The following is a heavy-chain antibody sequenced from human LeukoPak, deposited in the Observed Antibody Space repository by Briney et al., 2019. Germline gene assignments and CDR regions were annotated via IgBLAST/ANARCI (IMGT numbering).Heavy chain of an antibody. CDR1: GYTFTAYY. J-gene: IGHJ4*02. Sequence: ASVKVSFKASGYTFTAYYILWVRQAPGQGLDWMGWVNPNSAGTKYPQTIPGTVCITKDTSTDPSFMEYTRLQSDAPAVYFRARVLGTATTFASWGQGTPVSVSS. V-gene: IGHV1-2*02. CDR3: ARVLGTATTFAS. D-gene: IGHD6-25*01. CDR2: VNPNSAGT.